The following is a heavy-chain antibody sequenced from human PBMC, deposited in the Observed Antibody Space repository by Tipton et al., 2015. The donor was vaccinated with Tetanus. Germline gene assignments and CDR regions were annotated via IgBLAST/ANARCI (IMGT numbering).Heavy chain of an antibody. Sequence: SLRLSCKASGFDLNTYGVHWVRQAPGRGLEWVALISSDGTKYHADSVRGRFIISRDESQNTVSLDMDNLRKNDTAVYHCARQHCSRGTCSSHADGMDVWGQGTPVTVSS. J-gene: IGHJ6*02. V-gene: IGHV3-30*03. CDR3: ARQHCSRGTCSSHADGMDV. CDR1: GFDLNTYG. D-gene: IGHD2-15*01. CDR2: ISSDGTK.